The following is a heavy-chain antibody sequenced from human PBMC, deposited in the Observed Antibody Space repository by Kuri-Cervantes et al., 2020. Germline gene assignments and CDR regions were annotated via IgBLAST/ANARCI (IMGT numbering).Heavy chain of an antibody. V-gene: IGHV4-4*07. J-gene: IGHJ4*02. Sequence: SETLSLTCTVSGGSISSYYWSWIRQPAGKGLEWIGCIYTSGTTNYNPSLKSRVTISVDTSKNQFSLKLSSVTAADTATYYCARVKSGGIDYWGQGTLVTVSS. D-gene: IGHD2-15*01. CDR2: IYTSGTT. CDR1: GGSISSYY. CDR3: ARVKSGGIDY.